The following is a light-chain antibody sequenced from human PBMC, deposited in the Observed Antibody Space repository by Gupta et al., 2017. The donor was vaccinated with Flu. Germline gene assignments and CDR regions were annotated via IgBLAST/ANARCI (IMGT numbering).Light chain of an antibody. CDR3: AAWDDSLNGPYV. CDR2: SNN. V-gene: IGLV1-44*01. Sequence: SCSGSSSNIGSNTVNWYQQLPGTAPKLLIYSNNQRPSGVPDRFSGSKSGTSASLAISGLQSEDEADYYCAAWDDSLNGPYVFGTGTKVTVL. J-gene: IGLJ1*01. CDR1: SSNIGSNT.